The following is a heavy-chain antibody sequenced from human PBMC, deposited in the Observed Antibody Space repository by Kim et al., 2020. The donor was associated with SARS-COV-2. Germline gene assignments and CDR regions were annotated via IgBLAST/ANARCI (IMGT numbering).Heavy chain of an antibody. J-gene: IGHJ4*02. D-gene: IGHD3-3*01. CDR2: IKQDGSEK. Sequence: GGSLRLSCAASGFTFSSYWMSWVRQAPGKGLEWVANIKQDGSEKYYVDSVKGRFTISRDNAKNSLYLQMNSLRAEDTAVYYCARIRSRLITIFGVVIGVFGYWGQGTLVTVSS. CDR3: ARIRSRLITIFGVVIGVFGY. V-gene: IGHV3-7*01. CDR1: GFTFSSYW.